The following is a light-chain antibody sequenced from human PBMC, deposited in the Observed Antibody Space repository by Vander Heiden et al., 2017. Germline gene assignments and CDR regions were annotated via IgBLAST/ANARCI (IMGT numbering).Light chain of an antibody. CDR3: QQDNSYPYT. V-gene: IGKV1-5*01. J-gene: IGKJ2*01. Sequence: IHMTQSPSTLSASVGDRVTLTCRASQSISSWLAWYQQKPGKAPKLLIYDASSLESGVPSRFSGSGSGTEFTLTISSLQPDDFATYYCQQDNSYPYTFGQGTKLEIK. CDR2: DAS. CDR1: QSISSW.